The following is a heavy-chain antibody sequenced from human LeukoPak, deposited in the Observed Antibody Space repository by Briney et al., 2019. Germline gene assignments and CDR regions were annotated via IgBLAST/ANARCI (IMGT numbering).Heavy chain of an antibody. V-gene: IGHV3-21*01. CDR2: ISSSSSYI. J-gene: IGHJ4*02. CDR1: GFTFSSYS. Sequence: PGGSLRLSCAASGFTFSSYSMNWVRQAPGKGLEWVSSISSSSSYIYYADSVKGRFTISRDNAKNSLFLQMNSLRAEDTALYYCARDRSYGFDYWGQGTLVTVSP. CDR3: ARDRSYGFDY. D-gene: IGHD5-18*01.